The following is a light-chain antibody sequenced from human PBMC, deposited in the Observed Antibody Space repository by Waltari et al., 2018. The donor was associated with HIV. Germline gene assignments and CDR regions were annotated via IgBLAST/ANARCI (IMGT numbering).Light chain of an antibody. Sequence: QSALTQPRSVSGSPGQSVTISCTGTSSDVGGYNYVSWYQQHPGKATKLMIYDVSKRPSGVPDRFSGSKSGNTASLTISGLQAEDEADYYCCSYAGSYPGFGGGTKLTVL. CDR1: SSDVGGYNY. CDR2: DVS. J-gene: IGLJ3*02. V-gene: IGLV2-11*01. CDR3: CSYAGSYPG.